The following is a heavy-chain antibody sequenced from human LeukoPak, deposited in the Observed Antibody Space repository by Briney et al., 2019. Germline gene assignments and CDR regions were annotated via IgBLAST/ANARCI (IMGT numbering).Heavy chain of an antibody. D-gene: IGHD3-3*01. Sequence: SVKVSCKASGGTFGSYAISWVRQAPGQGLEWMGGIIPIFGTANYAQKFQGRVTITTDESTSTAYMELSSLRSEDTAVYYCARHGASGGTSGYYLAYFYYGMDVWGQGSTVTVSS. CDR2: IIPIFGTA. J-gene: IGHJ6*02. CDR3: ARHGASGGTSGYYLAYFYYGMDV. V-gene: IGHV1-69*05. CDR1: GGTFGSYA.